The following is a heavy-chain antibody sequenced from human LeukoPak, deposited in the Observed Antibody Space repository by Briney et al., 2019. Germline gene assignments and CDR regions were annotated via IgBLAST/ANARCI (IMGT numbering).Heavy chain of an antibody. J-gene: IGHJ5*02. CDR2: IWYDGSNK. V-gene: IGHV3-33*01. Sequence: GGSLRLSCAASGLTFSSYGMHWVRQAPGKGLEWVAVIWYDGSNKYYADSVKGRFTISRDNSKNTLYLQMNSLRAEDTAVYYCARKGGSGYSDWFDPWGQGTLVTVSS. CDR3: ARKGGSGYSDWFDP. CDR1: GLTFSSYG. D-gene: IGHD3-10*01.